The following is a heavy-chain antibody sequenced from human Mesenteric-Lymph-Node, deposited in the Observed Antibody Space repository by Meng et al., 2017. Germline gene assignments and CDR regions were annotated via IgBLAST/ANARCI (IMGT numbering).Heavy chain of an antibody. D-gene: IGHD3-16*01. CDR2: ISAYNGNT. CDR3: ARTRPDSVDYDYDSFDFDY. V-gene: IGHV1-18*01. CDR1: GGTFSSYT. J-gene: IGHJ4*02. Sequence: ASVKVSCKASGGTFSSYTISWVRQAPGQGLEWMGWISAYNGNTNYAQKLQGRVTMTTDTSTSTAYMELRSLRSDDTAVYYCARTRPDSVDYDYDSFDFDYWGQGTLVTVSS.